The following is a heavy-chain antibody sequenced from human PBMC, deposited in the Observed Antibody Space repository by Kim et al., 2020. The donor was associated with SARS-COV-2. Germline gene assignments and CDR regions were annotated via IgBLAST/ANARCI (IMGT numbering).Heavy chain of an antibody. CDR3: ARSTCIQTPVQTKFDF. D-gene: IGHD5-18*01. V-gene: IGHV1-18*01. CDR1: GYKFTSYG. Sequence: ASVKVSCKTSGYKFTSYGITWVRQAPGQGPEWMGWISAYNGDIIYSQKFQGRVTMTMDTFRSTVYLELRNLRSDDTAMYYCARSTCIQTPVQTKFDFWGQGTLVTVSS. CDR2: ISAYNGDI. J-gene: IGHJ5*01.